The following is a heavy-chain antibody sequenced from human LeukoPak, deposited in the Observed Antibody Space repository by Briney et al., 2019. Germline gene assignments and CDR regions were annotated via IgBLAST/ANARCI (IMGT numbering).Heavy chain of an antibody. CDR3: AKENLEDLLWSDRPYGMDV. D-gene: IGHD3-3*01. V-gene: IGHV3-30*18. CDR1: GFTFSSYG. J-gene: IGHJ6*02. CDR2: ISYDGSNK. Sequence: GGSLRLSCAASGFTFSSYGMHWVRQAPGKGLEWVAVISYDGSNKYYADSVKGRFTISRDNSKNTLCLQMNSLRAEDTAVYYCAKENLEDLLWSDRPYGMDVWGQGTTVTVSS.